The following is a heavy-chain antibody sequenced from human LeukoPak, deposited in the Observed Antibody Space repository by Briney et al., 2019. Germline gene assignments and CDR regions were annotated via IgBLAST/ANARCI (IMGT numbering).Heavy chain of an antibody. CDR2: ISGSGGST. D-gene: IGHD3-3*01. CDR1: GFTFSSYA. J-gene: IGHJ4*02. Sequence: GGSLRLSCAASGFTFSSYAMSWVRQAPGKGLEWVSAISGSGGSTYYADSVKGRFTISRDNSKNTLYLQMNSLRAEDTAVYYCAKAEDITTFGVAPKDYWGQGTLVTVSS. V-gene: IGHV3-23*01. CDR3: AKAEDITTFGVAPKDY.